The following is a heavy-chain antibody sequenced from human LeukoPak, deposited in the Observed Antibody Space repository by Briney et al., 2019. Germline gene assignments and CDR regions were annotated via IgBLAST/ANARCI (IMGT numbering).Heavy chain of an antibody. Sequence: SETLSLTCTVSGGSISSYYWSWIRQPPGKGLEWIGYIYYSGSTNYNPSLKSRVTISVDTSKNQFSLKLSSVTAADTAVYYCAGGDYYDSSGPLVGWGQGTLVTVSS. CDR3: AGGDYYDSSGPLVG. CDR2: IYYSGST. J-gene: IGHJ4*02. D-gene: IGHD3-22*01. V-gene: IGHV4-59*01. CDR1: GGSISSYY.